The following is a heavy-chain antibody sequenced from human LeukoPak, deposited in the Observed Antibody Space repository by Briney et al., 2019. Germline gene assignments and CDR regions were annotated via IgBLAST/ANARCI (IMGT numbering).Heavy chain of an antibody. CDR2: IAASSGST. Sequence: GGSLRLSCAASGFNFQNYGMSWVRQAPGKGLEWVSSIAASSGSTYYADSVKGRFTISRDNSKNTLYLQMNSLRAEDTAVYYCAKEGATIFGVVIWYFDLWGRGTLVTVSS. D-gene: IGHD3-3*01. J-gene: IGHJ2*01. V-gene: IGHV3-23*01. CDR3: AKEGATIFGVVIWYFDL. CDR1: GFNFQNYG.